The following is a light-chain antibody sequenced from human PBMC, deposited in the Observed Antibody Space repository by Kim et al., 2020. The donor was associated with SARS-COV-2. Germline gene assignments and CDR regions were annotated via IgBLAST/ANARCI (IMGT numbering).Light chain of an antibody. V-gene: IGLV1-51*01. CDR3: GTWDRSLNALV. Sequence: GQTVTVSCSGSTSNIGNLVVTGYQQVPGAAPKLVIYGNDQRPSGVPYRFSGSKSGPSATLAIAGLQTGDEADYHCGTWDRSLNALVFGGGTQLTVL. CDR1: TSNIGNLV. CDR2: GND. J-gene: IGLJ2*01.